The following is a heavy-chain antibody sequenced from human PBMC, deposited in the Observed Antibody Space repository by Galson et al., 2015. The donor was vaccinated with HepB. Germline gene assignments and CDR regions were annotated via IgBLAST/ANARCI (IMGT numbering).Heavy chain of an antibody. CDR3: AREMAIAAPASFDL. CDR1: GFTLSRYG. V-gene: IGHV3-33*01. D-gene: IGHD6-25*01. J-gene: IGHJ4*01. CDR2: IWSNGSNR. Sequence: SLRLSCAASGFTLSRYGMHWVRQAPGKGLEWVALIWSNGSNRYYSNSVMGRFTISRDNSKNTLYLEMNSLRAEDTAVYYCAREMAIAAPASFDLWGHGTLVTVSS.